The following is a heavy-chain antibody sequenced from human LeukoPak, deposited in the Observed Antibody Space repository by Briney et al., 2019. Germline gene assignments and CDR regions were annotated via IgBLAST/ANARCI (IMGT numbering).Heavy chain of an antibody. Sequence: PGGSLRLSCAASGFTFSNYSIDWVRQAPGEGLGWVSSITSSSSYKIYADSVKGRFTISRDNAKTSLYLQMSSLKAEDTAIYYCAKDPTDFDSSGQAYFDYWGQGTLVTASS. CDR1: GFTFSNYS. CDR2: ITSSSSYK. V-gene: IGHV3-21*04. CDR3: AKDPTDFDSSGQAYFDY. D-gene: IGHD3-22*01. J-gene: IGHJ4*02.